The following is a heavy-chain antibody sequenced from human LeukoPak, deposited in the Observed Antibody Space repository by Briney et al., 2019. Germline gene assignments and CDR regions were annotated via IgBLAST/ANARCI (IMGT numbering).Heavy chain of an antibody. CDR1: GGSIRSTTHY. CDR3: ATMKAVRVNDFWSGYPDY. D-gene: IGHD3-3*01. CDR2: IYHSGTT. V-gene: IGHV4-61*01. J-gene: IGHJ4*02. Sequence: SETLSLTCTVSGGSIRSTTHYWSWIRQPPGKRLEWIGYIYHSGTTNYNPSLRSRVTISVDTAKNQFSLKLSSVTAADTAVYYCATMKAVRVNDFWSGYPDYWGQGTLVTVSS.